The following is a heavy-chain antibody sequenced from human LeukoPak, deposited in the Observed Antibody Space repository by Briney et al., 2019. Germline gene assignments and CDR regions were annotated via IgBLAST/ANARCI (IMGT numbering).Heavy chain of an antibody. D-gene: IGHD7-27*01. CDR3: ARVLCPDTAQLGILDY. V-gene: IGHV3-33*01. CDR2: IWHDGNKK. Sequence: GRSLRLSCAPSGFTFSSYGMHWVRQAPGKGLEWVAVIWHDGNKKYYADSVKGRFTISRDSSKNTLSLQMDSLRAEDTAVYYCARVLCPDTAQLGILDYWGQGTLVTVSS. J-gene: IGHJ4*02. CDR1: GFTFSSYG.